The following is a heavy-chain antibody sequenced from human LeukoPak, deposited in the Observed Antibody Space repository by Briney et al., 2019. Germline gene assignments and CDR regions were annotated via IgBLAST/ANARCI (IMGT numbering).Heavy chain of an antibody. CDR1: GGSISSGSYY. V-gene: IGHV4-61*02. D-gene: IGHD6-6*01. Sequence: SQTLSLTCTVSGGSISSGSYYWSWIRQPAGKALEWIGRIYTSGSTNYNPSLKSRVTISVDTSKTQFSLKLSSVTVADTAVYYCARYIPARPGFDYWGQGTLVTVSS. J-gene: IGHJ4*02. CDR2: IYTSGST. CDR3: ARYIPARPGFDY.